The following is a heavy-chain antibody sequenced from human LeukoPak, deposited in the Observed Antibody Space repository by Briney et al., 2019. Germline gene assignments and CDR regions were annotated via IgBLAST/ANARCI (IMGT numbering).Heavy chain of an antibody. CDR3: ARGLRTIRANWFDP. Sequence: PSETLSLTCAVYGGSFSGYYWSWIRQPPGKGLEWIGEINHSGSTNYNPSLKSRVTISVDTSKNQFSLKLSSVTAADTAVYYCARGLRTIRANWFDPWGQGTLVTVSP. CDR1: GGSFSGYY. D-gene: IGHD1-1*01. V-gene: IGHV4-34*01. CDR2: INHSGST. J-gene: IGHJ5*02.